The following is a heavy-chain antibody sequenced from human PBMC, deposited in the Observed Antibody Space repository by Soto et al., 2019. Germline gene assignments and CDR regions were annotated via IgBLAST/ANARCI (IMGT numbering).Heavy chain of an antibody. D-gene: IGHD6-19*01. CDR2: ISAYNGNT. CDR1: GYTFSSYG. Sequence: ASVKVSCKASGYTFSSYGINWVRQAPGQGLEWMGWISAYNGNTKSAQKFQGRVTMTTDTSTSTAYMELRSLRSDDTAVYYCARDGAVAGNTNFDYWGQGTLVTVSS. CDR3: ARDGAVAGNTNFDY. J-gene: IGHJ4*02. V-gene: IGHV1-18*01.